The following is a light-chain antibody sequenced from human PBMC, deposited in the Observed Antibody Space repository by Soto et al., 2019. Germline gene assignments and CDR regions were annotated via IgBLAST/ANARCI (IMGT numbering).Light chain of an antibody. CDR1: SSNIGSNT. CDR2: SNN. V-gene: IGLV1-44*01. J-gene: IGLJ2*01. Sequence: QSVLTQPPSASGTPGQRVTISCSGSSSNIGSNTVNWYQQLPGTAPKLLIYSNNQRPSGVPDRFSGSKSGTSASLAISGLQSEDEADYYCVAWDDSLNGLVVFGGGTKLTV. CDR3: VAWDDSLNGLVV.